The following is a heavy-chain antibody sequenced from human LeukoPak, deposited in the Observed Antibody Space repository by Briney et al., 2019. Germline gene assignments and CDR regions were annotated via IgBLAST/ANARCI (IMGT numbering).Heavy chain of an antibody. CDR3: ARLRSGYDVLYYFDY. J-gene: IGHJ4*02. CDR2: IYYSGST. V-gene: IGHV4-39*01. CDR1: GGSISSSSYY. D-gene: IGHD5-12*01. Sequence: TSETLSLTCTVSGGSISSSSYYWGWIRQPPGKGLEWIGSIYYSGSTYYNPSLKSRVTISVDTSKNQFSLKLSSVTAADTAVYYCARLRSGYDVLYYFDYWGQGTLVTVSS.